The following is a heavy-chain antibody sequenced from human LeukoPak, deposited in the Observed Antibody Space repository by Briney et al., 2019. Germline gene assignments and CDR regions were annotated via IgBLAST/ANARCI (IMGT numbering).Heavy chain of an antibody. D-gene: IGHD3-3*01. CDR2: IYTSGST. CDR1: GGSLSSYY. Sequence: SETLSLTCSVSGGSLSSYYWSWIRQPAGKGPEWIGRIYTSGSTNYNPSLKSRVTMSVHTSKNQFSLKLSSVTAADTAVYYCARGDFWSGYRAFDIWGQGTMVTVSS. J-gene: IGHJ3*02. CDR3: ARGDFWSGYRAFDI. V-gene: IGHV4-4*07.